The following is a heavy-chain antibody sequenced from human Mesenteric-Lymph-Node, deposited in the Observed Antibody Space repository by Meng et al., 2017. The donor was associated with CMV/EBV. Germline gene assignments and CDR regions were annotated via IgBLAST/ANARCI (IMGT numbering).Heavy chain of an antibody. V-gene: IGHV3-30*02. Sequence: GESLKISCAASGFTFSSYGMHWVRQAPGKGLEWVAFIRYDGSNKYYADSVKGRFTISRDNSKNTLYLQMNSLRAEDTAVYYCAKDRAVVGPVVGYFDSWGQGALVTVSS. CDR1: GFTFSSYG. CDR3: AKDRAVVGPVVGYFDS. CDR2: IRYDGSNK. D-gene: IGHD6-13*01. J-gene: IGHJ4*02.